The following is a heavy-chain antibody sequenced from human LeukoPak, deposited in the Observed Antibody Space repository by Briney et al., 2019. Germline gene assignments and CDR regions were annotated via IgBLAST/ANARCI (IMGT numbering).Heavy chain of an antibody. CDR1: GYSFTSYW. CDR2: IYPGDSDT. J-gene: IGHJ4*02. Sequence: GESLKISCKGSGYSFTSYWIGWVRQMPGKGLEWMGIIYPGDSDTRYSPSFPGQVTISADKSISTAYLQWSSLKASDTAMYYCARAVRYCSGGSCYSHMYYFDYWGQGTLVTVSS. CDR3: ARAVRYCSGGSCYSHMYYFDY. D-gene: IGHD2-15*01. V-gene: IGHV5-51*01.